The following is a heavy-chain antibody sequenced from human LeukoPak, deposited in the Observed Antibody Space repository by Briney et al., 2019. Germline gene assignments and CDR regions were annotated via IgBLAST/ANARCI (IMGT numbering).Heavy chain of an antibody. V-gene: IGHV3-23*01. CDR3: ARDGGGINSWFWAYDY. Sequence: GGSLRLSCAASGFSFSYYAMSWVRQAPGKGLEWVSVISGSGRSTYYADSVRGRFTIYRDNSKNTLYLQVNSLSAEDTAVYYCARDGGGINSWFWAYDYWGQGALVTVSS. D-gene: IGHD2-21*01. J-gene: IGHJ4*02. CDR2: ISGSGRST. CDR1: GFSFSYYA.